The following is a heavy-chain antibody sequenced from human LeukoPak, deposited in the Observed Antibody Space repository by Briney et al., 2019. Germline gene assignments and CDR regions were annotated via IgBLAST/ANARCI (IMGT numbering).Heavy chain of an antibody. CDR3: ATMSSGWYYHAFDI. CDR1: GYTFTNYG. CDR2: ISAYNGNT. D-gene: IGHD6-19*01. Sequence: ASVKVSCKASGYTFTNYGISWVRQAPGQGLEWMGWISAYNGNTNYAQKFQGRVTMTTDTSTSTAYMELRSLRSDDTAVYYCATMSSGWYYHAFDIWGQGTMVTVSS. J-gene: IGHJ3*02. V-gene: IGHV1-18*01.